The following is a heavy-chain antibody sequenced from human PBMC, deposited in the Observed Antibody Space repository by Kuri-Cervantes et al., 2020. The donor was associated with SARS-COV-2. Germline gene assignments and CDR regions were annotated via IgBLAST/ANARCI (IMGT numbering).Heavy chain of an antibody. J-gene: IGHJ5*02. V-gene: IGHV4-39*01. CDR2: IYYSGST. CDR1: GGSISSSSYY. Sequence: ETLSLTCTVSGGSISSSSYYWGWIRQPPGKGLEWIGSIYYSGSTYYNPSLKSRVTISVDTSKNQFSLKLSSATAADTAVYYCARQMMSSITIFGVVITRNWFDPWGQGTLVTVSS. CDR3: ARQMMSSITIFGVVITRNWFDP. D-gene: IGHD3-3*01.